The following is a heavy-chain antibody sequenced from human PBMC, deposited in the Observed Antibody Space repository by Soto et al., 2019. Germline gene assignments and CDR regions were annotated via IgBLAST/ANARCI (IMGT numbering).Heavy chain of an antibody. CDR3: ARGYSSSSGGYYFDY. CDR1: GGSISSGGYY. V-gene: IGHV4-31*03. CDR2: IYYSGST. D-gene: IGHD6-6*01. J-gene: IGHJ4*02. Sequence: SQTLSLTCTVSGGSISSGGYYRSWIRQHPGKGLEWIGYIYYSGSTYYNPSLKSRVTISVDTSKNQFSLKLSSVTAADTAVYYCARGYSSSSGGYYFDYGGQGTLVNFSS.